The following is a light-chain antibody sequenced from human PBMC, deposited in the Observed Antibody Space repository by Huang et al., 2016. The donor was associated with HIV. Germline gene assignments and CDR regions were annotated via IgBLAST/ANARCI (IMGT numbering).Light chain of an antibody. CDR3: QQTYNSPPFT. CDR1: QSISLY. Sequence: DIQMTQSPSSLSASLGDRVTITCRASQSISLYLNLYQQKQGQAPKLLIFATSNLQSGVPSRFSGRGSGTDFTLTITNLQPEDFATYYCQQTYNSPPFTFGQGTKLEV. V-gene: IGKV1-39*01. J-gene: IGKJ2*01. CDR2: ATS.